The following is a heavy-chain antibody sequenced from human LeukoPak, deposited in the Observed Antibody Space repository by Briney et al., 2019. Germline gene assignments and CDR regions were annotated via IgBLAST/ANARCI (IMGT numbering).Heavy chain of an antibody. Sequence: PGGSLRLSCAASGFTFSSYGMHWVRQGPGKGLEWVAFIRYDGSNKYYADSVKGRFTISRDNSKNTLYLQMNSLRAEDTAVYYCAKEGWFGELFQPFDFWGQGTLVTVSS. CDR1: GFTFSSYG. J-gene: IGHJ4*02. CDR2: IRYDGSNK. CDR3: AKEGWFGELFQPFDF. D-gene: IGHD3-10*01. V-gene: IGHV3-30*02.